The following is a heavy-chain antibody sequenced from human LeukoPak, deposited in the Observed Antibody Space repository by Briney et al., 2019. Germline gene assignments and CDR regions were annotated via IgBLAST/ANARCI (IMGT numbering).Heavy chain of an antibody. Sequence: PGGSLRLSCAASGFTFSSYAMSWVRQAPGKGLEWVSAISGSGGSTYYADSVKGRFTISRDNSKNTLYLHMNTLRAADTAVYYCAKDHGYYYDSSGYYKFSYFDYWGQGTLVTVSS. CDR1: GFTFSSYA. D-gene: IGHD3-22*01. CDR3: AKDHGYYYDSSGYYKFSYFDY. CDR2: ISGSGGST. J-gene: IGHJ4*02. V-gene: IGHV3-23*01.